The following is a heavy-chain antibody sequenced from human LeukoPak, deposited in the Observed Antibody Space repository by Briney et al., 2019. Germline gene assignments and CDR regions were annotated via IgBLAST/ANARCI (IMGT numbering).Heavy chain of an antibody. D-gene: IGHD3-3*01. V-gene: IGHV3-21*04. CDR2: ISSSSSYI. CDR3: AKSYSPKFLEWLFGDY. Sequence: PGGSLRLSCAASGFIFSSYSMNWVRQAPGKGLEWVSSISSSSSYIYYADSVKGRFTISRDNAKNSLYLQMNSLRAEDTAVYYCAKSYSPKFLEWLFGDYWGQGTLVTVSS. J-gene: IGHJ4*02. CDR1: GFIFSSYS.